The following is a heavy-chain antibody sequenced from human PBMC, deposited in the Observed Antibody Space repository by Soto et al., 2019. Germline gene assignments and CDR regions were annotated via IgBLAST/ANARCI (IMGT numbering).Heavy chain of an antibody. CDR2: IIPICGTA. V-gene: IGHV1-69*01. D-gene: IGHD4-17*01. CDR1: GGTFSSYA. J-gene: IGHJ6*02. Sequence: QVQLVQSGAEVKKPGSSVKVSCKASGGTFSSYAISWVRQAPGQGLEWMGGIIPICGTANYAQKFQGRVTITADEATSTAYMELSSLRSEDTAVYYCAGGVDSGDYGGSGYYGMDVWGQGTTVTVSS. CDR3: AGGVDSGDYGGSGYYGMDV.